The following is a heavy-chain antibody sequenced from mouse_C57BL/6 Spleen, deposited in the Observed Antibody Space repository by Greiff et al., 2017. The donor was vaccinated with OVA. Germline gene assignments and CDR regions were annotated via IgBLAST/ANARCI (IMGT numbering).Heavy chain of an antibody. CDR2: IYPSDSET. CDR3: ARTSIYYDYDGGFAY. Sequence: QVQLQQSGAELVRPGSSVKLSCKASGYTFTSYWMDWVKQRPGQGLEWIGNIYPSDSETHYNQKFKDKATLTVDKSSSTAYMQLSSLTSEDSAVYYCARTSIYYDYDGGFAYWGQGTLVTVSA. J-gene: IGHJ3*01. D-gene: IGHD2-4*01. CDR1: GYTFTSYW. V-gene: IGHV1-61*01.